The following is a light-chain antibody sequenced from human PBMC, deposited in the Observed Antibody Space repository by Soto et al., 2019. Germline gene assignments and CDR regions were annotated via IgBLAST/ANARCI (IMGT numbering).Light chain of an antibody. Sequence: QSALSQPRSVSGSPGQSVTISCTGTNSDVGGYNYVSWYQQHPGKAPKPMVYDVAKRPSGVPDRFSGSKSGNTASLTISGLQADDEADYYCCSYAGSYTWVFGGGTQLTVL. CDR2: DVA. CDR3: CSYAGSYTWV. J-gene: IGLJ3*02. V-gene: IGLV2-11*01. CDR1: NSDVGGYNY.